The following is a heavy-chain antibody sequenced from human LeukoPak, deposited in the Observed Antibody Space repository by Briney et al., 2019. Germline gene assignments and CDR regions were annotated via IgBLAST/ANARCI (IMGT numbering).Heavy chain of an antibody. CDR1: GGSISSYY. CDR2: IYYSGST. V-gene: IGHV4-39*07. Sequence: PSETLSLTCTVSGGSISSYYWGWIRQPPGKGLEWIGSIYYSGSTYYNPSLKSRVTISVDTSKNQFSLKLSSVTAADTAVYYCARVLYYDILTGPRPAGYMDVWGKGTTVTVSS. J-gene: IGHJ6*03. CDR3: ARVLYYDILTGPRPAGYMDV. D-gene: IGHD3-9*01.